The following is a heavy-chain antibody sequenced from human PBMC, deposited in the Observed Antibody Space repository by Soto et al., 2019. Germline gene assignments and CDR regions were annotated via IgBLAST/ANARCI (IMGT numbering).Heavy chain of an antibody. CDR1: GGTCSIYA. Sequence: SVKVSCKASGGTCSIYAISWVRQAPGQGLEWMGRIIPILGIANYAQKFQGRVTITADKSTSTAYMELSSLRSEDTAVYYCARERGQQLVGGLGFEIWGQGTMVTVSS. J-gene: IGHJ3*02. CDR3: ARERGQQLVGGLGFEI. CDR2: IIPILGIA. V-gene: IGHV1-69*04. D-gene: IGHD6-13*01.